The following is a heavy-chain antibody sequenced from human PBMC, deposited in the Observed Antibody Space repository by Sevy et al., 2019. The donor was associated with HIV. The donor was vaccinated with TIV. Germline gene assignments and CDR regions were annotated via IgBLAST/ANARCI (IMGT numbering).Heavy chain of an antibody. J-gene: IGHJ4*02. V-gene: IGHV3-49*04. D-gene: IGHD6-25*01. CDR1: GFTFGDYA. CDR2: LKSKASGGTL. Sequence: GGSLRLSCAASGFTFGDYAMNWVRQAPGKGLEWVAFLKSKASGGTLHHAASVQGRFTISRDDSKNIAYLQMNDLKTEDTAVYYCTRRKGDQSIFDYWGQGALVTVSS. CDR3: TRRKGDQSIFDY.